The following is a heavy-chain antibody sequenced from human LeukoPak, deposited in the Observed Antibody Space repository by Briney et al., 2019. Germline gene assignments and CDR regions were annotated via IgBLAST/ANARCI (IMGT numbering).Heavy chain of an antibody. Sequence: ASVKVSCKASGYTFTRYDINWVRQATGQGLEWMGWMNPNSGNTGYAQKFQGRVTMTRNTSISTAYMELSSLRSEDTAVYYCARVIAVAGTNYYYYYMDVWGKGTTVTVSS. CDR2: MNPNSGNT. CDR1: GYTFTRYD. J-gene: IGHJ6*03. D-gene: IGHD6-19*01. CDR3: ARVIAVAGTNYYYYYMDV. V-gene: IGHV1-8*01.